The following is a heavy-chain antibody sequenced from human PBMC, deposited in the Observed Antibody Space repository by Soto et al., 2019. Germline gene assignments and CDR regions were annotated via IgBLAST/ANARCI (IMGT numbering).Heavy chain of an antibody. CDR2: IYSGGST. CDR3: AREAITMIRGVYVGMDV. D-gene: IGHD3-10*01. J-gene: IGHJ6*02. CDR1: GFIVSSNY. V-gene: IGHV3-53*01. Sequence: EVQLVESGGGLIQPGGSLRLSCAASGFIVSSNYMSWVRQAPGKGLEWVSVIYSGGSTYYADSVKGRFTISRDNSKTTMYLQMNSLRAEDTAVYYCAREAITMIRGVYVGMDVWGQGTTVTVSS.